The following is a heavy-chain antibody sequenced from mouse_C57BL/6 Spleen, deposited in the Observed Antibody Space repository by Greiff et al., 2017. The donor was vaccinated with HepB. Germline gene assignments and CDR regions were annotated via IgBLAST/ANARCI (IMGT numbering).Heavy chain of an antibody. Sequence: VQLQQSGAELVMPGASVKLSCKASGYTFTSYWMHWVKQRPGQGLEWIGEIDPSDSYTNYNQKFKGKSTLTVDKSSSTAYMQLSSLTSEDSAVYYCARNGNSPFDYWGQGTTLTVSS. CDR1: GYTFTSYW. D-gene: IGHD2-1*01. J-gene: IGHJ2*01. CDR2: IDPSDSYT. V-gene: IGHV1-69*01. CDR3: ARNGNSPFDY.